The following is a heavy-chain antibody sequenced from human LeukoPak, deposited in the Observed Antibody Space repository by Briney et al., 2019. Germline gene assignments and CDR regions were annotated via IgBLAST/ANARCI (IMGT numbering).Heavy chain of an antibody. Sequence: PGGSLRLSCAASGFTFSSYWMSWVRQSPGKWLEWVANIKPDGSEKYYVDSVKGRFTISRDNARNALFLEMNSLRAEDTAVYYCARERMYSGSGSTFPYYDYWGQGTLVIVSS. D-gene: IGHD3-10*01. J-gene: IGHJ4*02. CDR2: IKPDGSEK. V-gene: IGHV3-7*01. CDR3: ARERMYSGSGSTFPYYDY. CDR1: GFTFSSYW.